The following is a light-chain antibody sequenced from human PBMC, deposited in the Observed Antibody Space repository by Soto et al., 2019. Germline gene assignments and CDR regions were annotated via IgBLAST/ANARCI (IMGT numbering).Light chain of an antibody. Sequence: QSALTQVASVSGSPGQSITISCTVTSSDVGGYEYVSWYQQHPGKAPKLIIYNVSYRPSGVSDRFSGSKSGNTASLTISGLQAEDEANYYCSSYTNNNTVVFGGGTKLTVL. CDR1: SSDVGGYEY. CDR3: SSYTNNNTVV. CDR2: NVS. V-gene: IGLV2-14*03. J-gene: IGLJ2*01.